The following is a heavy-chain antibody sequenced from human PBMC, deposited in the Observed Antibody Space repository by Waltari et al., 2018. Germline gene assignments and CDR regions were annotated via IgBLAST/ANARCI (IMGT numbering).Heavy chain of an antibody. Sequence: EVQLVESGGGLVQPGGSLRLSCEASGFNFRSYWMQWVRQAPGKGLVWVSRISSNENTTTYADSVKGRFTISRDNAKNTLYLQMNSLRAEDTAVYYCARVEYSYGPYCFDSWGQGTPVTVSS. CDR2: ISSNENTT. D-gene: IGHD5-18*01. J-gene: IGHJ4*02. CDR1: GFNFRSYW. CDR3: ARVEYSYGPYCFDS. V-gene: IGHV3-74*01.